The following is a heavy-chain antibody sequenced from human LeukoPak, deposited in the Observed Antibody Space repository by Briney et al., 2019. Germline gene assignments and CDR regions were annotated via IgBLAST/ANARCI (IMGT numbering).Heavy chain of an antibody. V-gene: IGHV1-18*01. CDR3: ARAKYWLIAAAGTGKGFDY. CDR2: ISAYNGNT. D-gene: IGHD6-13*01. J-gene: IGHJ4*02. Sequence: ASVKVSCKASGYTFTSYGISWVRQAPGQGLEWMGWISAYNGNTNYAQKLQGRVTMTTDTSTSTVYMELSSLRSEDTAVYYCARAKYWLIAAAGTGKGFDYWGQGTLVTVSS. CDR1: GYTFTSYG.